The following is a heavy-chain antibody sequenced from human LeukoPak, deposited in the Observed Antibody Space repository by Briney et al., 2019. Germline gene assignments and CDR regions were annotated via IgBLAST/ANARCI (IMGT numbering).Heavy chain of an antibody. CDR2: IGGDGGSR. CDR1: GFTFDDYS. V-gene: IGHV3-43*02. J-gene: IGHJ4*02. CDR3: ARDLSGSHS. Sequence: QPGGSLRLSCAASGFTFDDYSMHWVRQAPGKGLEWVSVIGGDGGSRYYADSVKGRFTISRDNAKSTLYLQMNSLRAEDTAVYYCARDLSGSHSWGQGTLVTVSS. D-gene: IGHD1-26*01.